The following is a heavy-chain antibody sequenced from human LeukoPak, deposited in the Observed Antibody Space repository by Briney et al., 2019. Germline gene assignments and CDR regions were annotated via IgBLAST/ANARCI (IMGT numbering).Heavy chain of an antibody. CDR2: IYHSGST. Sequence: SETLSLTCTVSGGSISPYFWSWIRQPPGKGLEWIGYIYHSGSTNHNPSLKSRVTISIDKSKKQFSLKLSSVTAADTAVYYCARDARYYDSSGYYAFDIWGQGTVVTVSS. V-gene: IGHV4-59*01. J-gene: IGHJ3*02. CDR1: GGSISPYF. D-gene: IGHD3-22*01. CDR3: ARDARYYDSSGYYAFDI.